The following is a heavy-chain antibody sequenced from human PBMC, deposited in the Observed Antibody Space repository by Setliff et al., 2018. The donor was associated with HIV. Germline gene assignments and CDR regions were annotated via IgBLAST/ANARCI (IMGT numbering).Heavy chain of an antibody. CDR1: GFTFSNFW. CDR3: AALSLRTNSVYGIISTRFDP. D-gene: IGHD2-8*01. CDR2: INEDGGER. Sequence: GGSLRLSCAASGFTFSNFWMTWVRQAPGKGLEWVANINEDGGERYYVDSVKGRFTVSRDNANNSLFLQMNSLRVDDTAVYYCAALSLRTNSVYGIISTRFDPWGQGTLVTVSS. J-gene: IGHJ5*02. V-gene: IGHV3-7*03.